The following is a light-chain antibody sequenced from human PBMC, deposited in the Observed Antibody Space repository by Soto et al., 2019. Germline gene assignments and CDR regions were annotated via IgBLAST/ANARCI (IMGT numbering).Light chain of an antibody. J-gene: IGLJ3*02. Sequence: QSALTQPASVSGSPGQSITIPCTGTSSDVGSYNLVSWYQQHPDKAPRLMISEVTKRPSGVSDRFSGSKSGNTASLTTSGLQAEDEADYYCCSYAGSSTLVFGGGTKLTVL. CDR2: EVT. CDR3: CSYAGSSTLV. CDR1: SSDVGSYNL. V-gene: IGLV2-23*02.